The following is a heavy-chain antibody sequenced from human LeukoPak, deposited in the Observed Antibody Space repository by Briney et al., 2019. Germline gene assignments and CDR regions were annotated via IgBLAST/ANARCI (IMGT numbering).Heavy chain of an antibody. D-gene: IGHD3-22*01. CDR2: IYWDDDR. V-gene: IGHV2-5*02. J-gene: IGHJ4*02. CDR3: VHRKNYYDSSVFDN. Sequence: SGPPLVNPTHTLTLTCTFSGFSLNTRGVGVGWTRQPPGRALEWLALIYWDDDRRYSPSLKSRLTITKDTSKNQVVLTMTNMDPVVTATYFCVHRKNYYDSSVFDNWGQGTLVTVSS. CDR1: GFSLNTRGVG.